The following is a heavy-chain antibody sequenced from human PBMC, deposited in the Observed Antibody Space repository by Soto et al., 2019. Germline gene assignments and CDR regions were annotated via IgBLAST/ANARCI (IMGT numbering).Heavy chain of an antibody. CDR2: IYSAGTT. V-gene: IGHV3-53*04. Sequence: GGSLRLSCAASGFTVSSNFMSWVRQAPGKGLEWVSVIYSAGTTYYADSVKGRFTISRHNSKNTLYLQMNSLRTEDTAVYYCARMYSTNWYSFAYWGQGTLVTVSS. D-gene: IGHD6-13*01. CDR1: GFTVSSNF. CDR3: ARMYSTNWYSFAY. J-gene: IGHJ4*02.